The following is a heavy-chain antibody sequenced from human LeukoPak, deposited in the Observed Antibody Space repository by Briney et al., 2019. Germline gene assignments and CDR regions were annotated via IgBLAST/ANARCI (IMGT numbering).Heavy chain of an antibody. Sequence: GGSLRLSCAASGFTLDDYGMSWVRQAPGKGLEWVSGFNWNGGSTGYADSVKGRFTVSRDNAKNSLYLQMNSLRAEDTALYYCARGEGDGNFDYWGQGTLVTVSS. V-gene: IGHV3-20*04. J-gene: IGHJ4*02. D-gene: IGHD1-26*01. CDR1: GFTLDDYG. CDR2: FNWNGGST. CDR3: ARGEGDGNFDY.